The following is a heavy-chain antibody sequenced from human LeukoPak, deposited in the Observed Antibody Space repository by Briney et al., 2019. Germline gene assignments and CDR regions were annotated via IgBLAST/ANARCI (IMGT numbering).Heavy chain of an antibody. J-gene: IGHJ4*02. CDR2: MGGGIDDI. V-gene: IGHV3-23*01. D-gene: IGHD6-13*01. CDR1: RFTFSVYA. CDR3: ARGPRYSFY. Sequence: GGSLRLSCAASRFTFSVYAMSWVRQAPGKGLKWVATMGGGIDDIYYADAVKGRFTISRDQANNTLYLQMNTLRDEDTAVYYCARGPRYSFYWGQGTLVSVSS.